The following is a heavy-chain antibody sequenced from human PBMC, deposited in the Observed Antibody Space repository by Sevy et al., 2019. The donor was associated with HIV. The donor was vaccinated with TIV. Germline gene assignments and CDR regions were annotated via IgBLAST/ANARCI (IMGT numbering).Heavy chain of an antibody. CDR3: VRENWEQWLSVDWFDP. J-gene: IGHJ5*02. CDR1: GFTFSYYE. CDR2: ISSSGSTI. V-gene: IGHV3-48*03. D-gene: IGHD6-19*01. Sequence: GGSLRLSCAASGFTFSYYEMNWVRHAPGRGLEWVSYISSSGSTIYYADSVKGRFTISRDNAKNSLYLQMNSLRAEDTAVYYCVRENWEQWLSVDWFDPWGQGTLVTVSS.